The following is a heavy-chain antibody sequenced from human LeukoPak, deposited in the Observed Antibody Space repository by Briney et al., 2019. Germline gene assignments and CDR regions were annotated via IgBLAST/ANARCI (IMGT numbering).Heavy chain of an antibody. V-gene: IGHV4-34*01. D-gene: IGHD2-2*01. J-gene: IGHJ3*02. CDR1: GGSFSGYY. CDR2: INHSGST. CDR3: ARRTVPKDIVVVPAAVLGAFDI. Sequence: SETLSLTCAVYGGSFSGYYWSWIRQPPGKGLEWIGEINHSGSTNYNPSLKSRVTISVDTSKNQFSLKLSSVTAADTAVYYCARRTVPKDIVVVPAAVLGAFDIWGQGTMVTVSS.